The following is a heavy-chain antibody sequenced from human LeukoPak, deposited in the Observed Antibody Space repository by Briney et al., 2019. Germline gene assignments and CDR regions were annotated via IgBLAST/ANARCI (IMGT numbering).Heavy chain of an antibody. V-gene: IGHV3-23*01. J-gene: IGHJ4*02. D-gene: IGHD3-9*01. CDR2: ISGSGGST. CDR1: GFTFSSYA. CDR3: AKGGSELRYFDCLLEYDY. Sequence: PGGSLRLSCAASGFTFSSYAMSWVRQAPGKGLEWVSAISGSGGSTYYADSVKGRFTISRDNSKNTLYLQMNSLRAEDTAVYYCAKGGSELRYFDCLLEYDYWAQGTLVTVSS.